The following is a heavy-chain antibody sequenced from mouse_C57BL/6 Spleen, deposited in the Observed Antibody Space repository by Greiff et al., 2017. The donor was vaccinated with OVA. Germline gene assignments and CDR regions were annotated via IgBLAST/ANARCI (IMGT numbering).Heavy chain of an antibody. CDR2: IYPGDGDT. CDR3: ARGLLRSPFDY. J-gene: IGHJ2*01. D-gene: IGHD1-1*01. V-gene: IGHV1-82*01. CDR1: GYAFSSSW. Sequence: VQLQQPGPELVKPGASVKISCKASGYAFSSSWMNWVKQRPGQGLEWIGRIYPGDGDTNYNGTFKGKATLTADKSSSTAYMQLSSLTSEDSAVDFCARGLLRSPFDYWGQGTTLTVSS.